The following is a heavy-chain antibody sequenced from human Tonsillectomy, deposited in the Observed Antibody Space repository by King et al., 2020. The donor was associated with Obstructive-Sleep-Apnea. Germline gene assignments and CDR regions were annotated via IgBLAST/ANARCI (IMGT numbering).Heavy chain of an antibody. D-gene: IGHD3-22*01. V-gene: IGHV4-59*01. CDR3: AREGYYYESSGYYLIDY. Sequence: QLQESGPGLVKPSETLSLSCTVSGGSISSYYWSWIRQPPGKGLEWIGYIYYSGSTNYNPSLKSRVTISVDTSKNPFSLKLSSVTAADTAVYYCAREGYYYESSGYYLIDYWGQGTLVTVSS. J-gene: IGHJ4*02. CDR1: GGSISSYY. CDR2: IYYSGST.